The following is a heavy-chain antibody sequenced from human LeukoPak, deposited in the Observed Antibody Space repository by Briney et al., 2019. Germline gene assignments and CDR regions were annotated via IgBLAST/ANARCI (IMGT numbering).Heavy chain of an antibody. CDR1: GLTFSNYG. J-gene: IGHJ3*02. Sequence: PGGSLRLSCAAAGLTFSNYGMHRVRQAPGKGLQWVAYIRYDGRNKYSADSVKGRFTIYRDNSKSTLYLQMNSLRPEDTAVYYCARSWAFDAFDIWGQGTMVTVSS. CDR2: IRYDGRNK. V-gene: IGHV3-30*02. CDR3: ARSWAFDAFDI.